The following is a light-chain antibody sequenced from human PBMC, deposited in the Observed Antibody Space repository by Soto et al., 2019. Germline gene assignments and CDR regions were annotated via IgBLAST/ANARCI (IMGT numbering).Light chain of an antibody. Sequence: DIPLTQSPSFLSASVGDRVTITCRASQGISSYLAWYQQKPGKAPKLLIYAATTLQSGVPSRFSGSGSGTEFTLTISSLQPEDSATYYCQRLNSSPYTFGKGTKLDI. CDR1: QGISSY. CDR2: AAT. V-gene: IGKV1-9*01. CDR3: QRLNSSPYT. J-gene: IGKJ2*01.